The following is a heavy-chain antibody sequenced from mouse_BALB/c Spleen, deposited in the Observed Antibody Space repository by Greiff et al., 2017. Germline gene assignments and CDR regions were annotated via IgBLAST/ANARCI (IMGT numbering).Heavy chain of an antibody. V-gene: IGHV3-8*02. J-gene: IGHJ3*01. CDR1: GDSITSCY. CDR3: ARSPTGTLFAY. CDR2: ISYSGST. D-gene: IGHD4-1*01. Sequence: EVKLMESGPSLVKPSQTLSLTCSVTGDSITSCYWNWVRKFPGNKLEYMGYISYSGSTYYNPSLKSRISITRDTSKNQYYLQLNSVTTEDTATYYCARSPTGTLFAYWGQGTLVTVSA.